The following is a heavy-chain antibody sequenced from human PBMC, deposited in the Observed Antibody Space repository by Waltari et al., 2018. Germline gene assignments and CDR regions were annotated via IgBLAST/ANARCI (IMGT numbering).Heavy chain of an antibody. J-gene: IGHJ4*02. Sequence: EVQLVESGGGLVQPGGSLRLSCAASGFTFSTFGMHWVRQAPGKGLEWVSASRGSGGSTYYADSVKGRFTISRDNSKNTLYLQMNSLRAEDTAVYYCAKDRYLDYWGQGTLVTVSS. CDR1: GFTFSTFG. CDR3: AKDRYLDY. V-gene: IGHV3-23*04. CDR2: SRGSGGST.